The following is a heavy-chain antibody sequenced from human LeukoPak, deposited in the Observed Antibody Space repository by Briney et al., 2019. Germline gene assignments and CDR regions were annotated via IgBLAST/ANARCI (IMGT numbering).Heavy chain of an antibody. V-gene: IGHV4-39*01. CDR2: IYYSGST. CDR3: ASGGYSSGWYPRQTFDY. D-gene: IGHD6-19*01. Sequence: PSETLSLTCTVSVGSISSSSYYWGWIRQPPGKGLEWIGSIYYSGSTYYNPSLKSRVTISVDTSKNQFSLKLSSVTAADTAVYYCASGGYSSGWYPRQTFDYWGQGTLVTVSS. J-gene: IGHJ4*02. CDR1: VGSISSSSYY.